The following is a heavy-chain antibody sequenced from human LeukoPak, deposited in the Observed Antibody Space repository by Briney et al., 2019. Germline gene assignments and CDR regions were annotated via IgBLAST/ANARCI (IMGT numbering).Heavy chain of an antibody. V-gene: IGHV1-8*01. CDR3: ARGCGELLCPWGDY. Sequence: ASVKVSCKASGCTFTSYDINWVRQATGQGLEWMGWMNPNSGNTGYAQKFQGRVTMTRNTSISTAYMELSSLRSEDTAVYYCARGCGELLCPWGDYWGLGTLVTVSS. CDR2: MNPNSGNT. CDR1: GCTFTSYD. D-gene: IGHD3-10*01. J-gene: IGHJ4*02.